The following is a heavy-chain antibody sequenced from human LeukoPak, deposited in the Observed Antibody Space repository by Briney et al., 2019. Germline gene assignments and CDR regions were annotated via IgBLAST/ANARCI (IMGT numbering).Heavy chain of an antibody. V-gene: IGHV3-23*01. J-gene: IGHJ6*02. Sequence: GGSLRLSCAASGFTFSSYAMSWVRQAPGKGLEWVSAISGSGGSTYYADSVKGRFTISRDNSKNTLYLQMNSLRAEDTAVYYCAREVEGGWTRGYYYYGMDVWGQGTTVTVSS. CDR3: AREVEGGWTRGYYYYGMDV. D-gene: IGHD6-19*01. CDR2: ISGSGGST. CDR1: GFTFSSYA.